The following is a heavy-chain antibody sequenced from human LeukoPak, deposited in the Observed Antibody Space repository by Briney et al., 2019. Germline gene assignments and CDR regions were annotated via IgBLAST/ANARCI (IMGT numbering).Heavy chain of an antibody. D-gene: IGHD5-18*01. CDR3: AKESQLWLLAY. V-gene: IGHV3-30*02. CDR2: IRYDGSNK. J-gene: IGHJ4*02. Sequence: GGSLRLSCAASGFTFSSYGMHWVRQAPGKGLEWVAFIRYDGSNKYYADSVKGRFTISRDNSKNTLYLQMNSLRAEDTAVYYCAKESQLWLLAYWGQGTLVTVSS. CDR1: GFTFSSYG.